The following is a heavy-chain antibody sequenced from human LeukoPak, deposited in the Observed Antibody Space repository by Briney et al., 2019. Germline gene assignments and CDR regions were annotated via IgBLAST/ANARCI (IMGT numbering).Heavy chain of an antibody. D-gene: IGHD4-11*01. CDR3: ARDYSNMGWFDP. CDR1: GGSISSGGYY. Sequence: PSKTLSLTCIVSGGSISSGGYYWSWIRRLPGKGLEWIGTIYYSGSIYYNPSLKSRVTISVDTSENQFSLKLSSVTAADTAVYYCARDYSNMGWFDPWGQGTLVTVSS. V-gene: IGHV4-31*03. J-gene: IGHJ5*02. CDR2: IYYSGSI.